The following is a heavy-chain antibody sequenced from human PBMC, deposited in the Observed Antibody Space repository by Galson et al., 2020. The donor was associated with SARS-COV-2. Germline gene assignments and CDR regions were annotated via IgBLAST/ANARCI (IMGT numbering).Heavy chain of an antibody. V-gene: IGHV4-59*01. CDR2: MHYSGYT. Sequence: SETLSLTCTVSGGSISSYYWTWIRQPPGKGLEWIGYMHYSGYTNYSPSLKSRITISVDTSKNQFFQKLSSVTAADTAVYYCARGTTGWYNYWGQGARVTVSS. D-gene: IGHD6-19*01. CDR3: ARGTTGWYNY. J-gene: IGHJ4*02. CDR1: GGSISSYY.